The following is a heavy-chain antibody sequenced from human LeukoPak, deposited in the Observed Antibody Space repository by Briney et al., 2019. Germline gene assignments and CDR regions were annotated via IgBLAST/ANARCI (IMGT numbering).Heavy chain of an antibody. CDR2: ISGSGGST. CDR3: AKGVAATDYGMDV. J-gene: IGHJ6*02. CDR1: GFTFSNYA. V-gene: IGHV3-23*01. Sequence: PGGSLRLSCVGSGFTFSNYAMSWVRQAPGKGLEWVSVISGSGGSTYYADSVKGRFTISRDNSKNTLCLQMNSLRAEDTAVYYCAKGVAATDYGMDVWGQGTTVTVSS. D-gene: IGHD2-15*01.